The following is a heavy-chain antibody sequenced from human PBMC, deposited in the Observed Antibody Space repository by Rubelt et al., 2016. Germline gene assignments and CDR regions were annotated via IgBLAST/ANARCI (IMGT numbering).Heavy chain of an antibody. CDR1: GFSLTTSGVG. CDR2: IYWDDDK. CDR3: AHRLAYSGNGDVGWFGP. Sequence: QITLKESGPTLVKPTQTLTLTCTFSGFSLTTSGVGVGWIRQPPGKALELLALIYWDDDKRYSPSLHNRLTIPQDNSKNHLVLTMTNMDPVETAMYYCAHRLAYSGNGDVGWFGPWGQGVLVTVSS. J-gene: IGHJ5*02. D-gene: IGHD5-12*01. V-gene: IGHV2-5*02.